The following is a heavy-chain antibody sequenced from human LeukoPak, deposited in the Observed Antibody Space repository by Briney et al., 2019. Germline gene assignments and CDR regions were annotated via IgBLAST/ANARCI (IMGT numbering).Heavy chain of an antibody. CDR1: GGSIRSSTYY. J-gene: IGHJ3*02. V-gene: IGHV4-39*01. Sequence: SETLSLTCAVSGGSIRSSTYYWGWIRQAPGKGLEWIGSIYKSGSTYYNPSLKSRVTISVDTSKNQFSLKLSSVTAADTAVYYCARHPAYYDILTGYSPHRGDAFDIWGQGTMVTVSS. CDR3: ARHPAYYDILTGYSPHRGDAFDI. CDR2: IYKSGST. D-gene: IGHD3-9*01.